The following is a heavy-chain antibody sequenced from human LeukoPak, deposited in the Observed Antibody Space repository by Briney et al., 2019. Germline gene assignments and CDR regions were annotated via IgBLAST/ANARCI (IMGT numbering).Heavy chain of an antibody. CDR3: ARGTTALMDV. Sequence: GGSLRLSCAASGFPFSSYSMNWVRQAPGKGLEWVSSISSGTSFIYYADSVKGRFTISRDNAKNSLYLQMNSLKAEDTAVYYCARGTTALMDVWGKGTTVTISS. CDR2: ISSGTSFI. J-gene: IGHJ6*03. D-gene: IGHD2-21*02. V-gene: IGHV3-21*01. CDR1: GFPFSSYS.